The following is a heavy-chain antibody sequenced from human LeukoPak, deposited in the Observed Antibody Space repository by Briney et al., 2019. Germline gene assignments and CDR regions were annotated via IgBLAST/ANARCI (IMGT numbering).Heavy chain of an antibody. CDR2: ISGSGGST. V-gene: IGHV3-23*01. CDR3: AKNGRSRAVAGTFDY. CDR1: GFTFSSYA. J-gene: IGHJ4*02. Sequence: GGSLRLSCAASGFTFSSYATSWVRQAPGKGLEWVSGISGSGGSTYYADSVKGRFTISRDNSKNTVHLQMNSLRAEDTAVYYCAKNGRSRAVAGTFDYWGQGTLVTVSS. D-gene: IGHD6-19*01.